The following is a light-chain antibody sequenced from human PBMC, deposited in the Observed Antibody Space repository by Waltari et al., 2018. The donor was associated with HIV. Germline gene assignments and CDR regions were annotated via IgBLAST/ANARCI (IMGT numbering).Light chain of an antibody. Sequence: QSVLTQPPSASGTPGPRVTISCSGSSSNIELNTVRWYQQFPGTAPQLLIYSNNQRPSGVPDRFSGSKSGTSAALAISGLQSEDEADYYCATWDDSLNGPVFGGGTKLTVL. CDR3: ATWDDSLNGPV. CDR2: SNN. V-gene: IGLV1-44*01. CDR1: SSNIELNT. J-gene: IGLJ3*02.